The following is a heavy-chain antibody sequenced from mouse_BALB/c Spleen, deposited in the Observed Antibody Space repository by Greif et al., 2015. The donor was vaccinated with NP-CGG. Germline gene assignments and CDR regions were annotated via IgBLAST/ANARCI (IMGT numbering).Heavy chain of an antibody. CDR2: ISSGSSTI. Sequence: EVQGVESGGGLVQPGASRKLSCAASGFTFSSFGMHWVRQAPEKGLEWVAYISSGSSTIYYADTVKGRFTISRDNPKNTLFLQMTSLRSEDTAMYYCARSGYDYGYAMDYWGQGTSVTVSS. CDR1: GFTFSSFG. V-gene: IGHV5-17*02. CDR3: ARSGYDYGYAMDY. J-gene: IGHJ4*01. D-gene: IGHD2-4*01.